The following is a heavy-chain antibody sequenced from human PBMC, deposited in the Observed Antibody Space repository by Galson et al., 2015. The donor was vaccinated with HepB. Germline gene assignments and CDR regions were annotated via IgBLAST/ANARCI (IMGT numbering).Heavy chain of an antibody. D-gene: IGHD6-19*01. J-gene: IGHJ4*02. CDR1: GFTFSSYA. CDR2: ISGSGGIT. V-gene: IGHV3-23*01. Sequence: SLRLSCAASGFTFSSYAMTWVRQAPGKGLEWVSVISGSGGITCYADSVRGRFTISRDNSHDTLYLQINTLRAEDTAVYFCAGGSGWSYVWGQGTLVTVSS. CDR3: AGGSGWSYV.